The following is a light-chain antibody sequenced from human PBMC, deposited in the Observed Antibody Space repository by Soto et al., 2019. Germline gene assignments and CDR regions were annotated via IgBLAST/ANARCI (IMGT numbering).Light chain of an antibody. CDR1: SSDVGSYAR. CDR3: SSFTTSSTWV. J-gene: IGLJ3*02. V-gene: IGLV2-18*02. Sequence: QSALTQPPSVSGSPGQSVTISCTGTSSDVGSYARVSWYQQPPGTAPKLLVYEVNNRPSGVPDRFSGSKSGNTASLTISGLQAEDEADYYCSSFTTSSTWVFGGGTKVTVL. CDR2: EVN.